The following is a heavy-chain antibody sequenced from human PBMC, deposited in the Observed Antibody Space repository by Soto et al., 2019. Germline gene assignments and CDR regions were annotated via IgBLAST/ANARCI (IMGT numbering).Heavy chain of an antibody. J-gene: IGHJ6*02. V-gene: IGHV1-69*12. D-gene: IGHD2-15*01. CDR3: ARGGYCSGGSCVLCDHDYGMDV. CDR1: GCTFSSYA. Sequence: QVQLVQSGAEVKKPGSSVKVSCQASGCTFSSYASSWVRQSPGQGLEWLGGIIPIFGTANYAQKFQGRVKITADDSTSTAYMEQSSLRSEDTAVYYCARGGYCSGGSCVLCDHDYGMDVWGQGTTVTGSS. CDR2: IIPIFGTA.